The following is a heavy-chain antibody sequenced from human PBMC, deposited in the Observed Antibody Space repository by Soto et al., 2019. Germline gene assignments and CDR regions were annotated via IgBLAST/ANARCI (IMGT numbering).Heavy chain of an antibody. J-gene: IGHJ5*02. Sequence: EVHLLASGGDLVQPGGSLRLSCAASRFTFSNYAMSWVRQARGKGLEWVSAISSTSDNTYYADSVKGRFTISRDNAKSTLFLQMNSLRAEDTAVYYCAKNGYGSDVLWWFDPWGQGTLVTVSS. CDR1: RFTFSNYA. D-gene: IGHD5-12*01. CDR3: AKNGYGSDVLWWFDP. V-gene: IGHV3-23*01. CDR2: ISSTSDNT.